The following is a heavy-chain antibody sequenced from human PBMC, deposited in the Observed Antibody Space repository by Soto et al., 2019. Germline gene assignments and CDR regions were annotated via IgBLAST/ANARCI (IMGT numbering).Heavy chain of an antibody. CDR3: ARDQMYDFWSGSPTGYGMDV. J-gene: IGHJ6*02. V-gene: IGHV6-1*01. Sequence: SQTLSLTCAISGDSVSSNSAAWNWIRQSPSRGLEWLGRTYYRSKWYNDYAVSVKSRITINPDTSKNQFSLQPNSVTPEDTAVYYCARDQMYDFWSGSPTGYGMDVWGQGTTVTVSS. CDR1: GDSVSSNSAA. CDR2: TYYRSKWYN. D-gene: IGHD3-3*01.